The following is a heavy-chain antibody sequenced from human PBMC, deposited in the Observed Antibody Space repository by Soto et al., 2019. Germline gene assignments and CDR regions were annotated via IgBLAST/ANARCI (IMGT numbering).Heavy chain of an antibody. J-gene: IGHJ4*02. D-gene: IGHD2-15*01. CDR1: GFTFSSYS. V-gene: IGHV3-48*02. CDR2: ISDNSNTI. CDR3: ARSYCSGGNCYSVTDY. Sequence: EVQLVESGGGLVQPGGSLRLSCAASGFTFSSYSMNWVRQAPGKGLEWISYISDNSNTIYYAGSVRGRFTVSRDNAKNSLYLQMNSQRDEDTAVFYCARSYCSGGNCYSVTDYWGQGTLVTVSS.